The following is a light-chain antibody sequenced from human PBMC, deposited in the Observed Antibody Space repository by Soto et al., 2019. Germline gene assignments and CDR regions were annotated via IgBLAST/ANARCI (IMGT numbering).Light chain of an antibody. Sequence: EIVLTQSPGTLSLSPGERATLSCRARQSVSNNYLAWYQQKPGQAPRLLFYGASIRATGIPDRFSGSGSGTDFTLTITRLEPEDFAVYYCQQSGTFGQGTKVDIK. V-gene: IGKV3-20*01. CDR2: GAS. CDR1: QSVSNNY. J-gene: IGKJ1*01. CDR3: QQSGT.